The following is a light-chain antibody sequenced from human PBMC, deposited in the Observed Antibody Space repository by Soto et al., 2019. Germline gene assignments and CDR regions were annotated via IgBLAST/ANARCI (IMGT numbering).Light chain of an antibody. CDR2: GNS. J-gene: IGLJ2*01. Sequence: QAVVTQPPSGSRAPGQRVTISCTGSSSNIGAGYDVHWYQQLPGTAPKLLIYGNSNRPSGVPDRFSGSKSGTSASLAITGLQAEDEADYYCQSYDSSLSGSVVFGGGTKLTVL. V-gene: IGLV1-40*01. CDR1: SSNIGAGYD. CDR3: QSYDSSLSGSVV.